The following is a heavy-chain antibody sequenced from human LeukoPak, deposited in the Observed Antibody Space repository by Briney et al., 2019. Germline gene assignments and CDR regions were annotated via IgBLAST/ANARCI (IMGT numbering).Heavy chain of an antibody. CDR3: ARDRSYIWFDP. D-gene: IGHD1-26*01. J-gene: IGHJ5*02. CDR2: FYYSGST. Sequence: SETLSLTCTVSGGSISSYYWSWIRQPPGKGLEWIGYFYYSGSTNYNPSPKSRVTISVDTSKNQFSLKLSSVTAADTAVYYCARDRSYIWFDPWGQGTLVTVSS. CDR1: GGSISSYY. V-gene: IGHV4-59*01.